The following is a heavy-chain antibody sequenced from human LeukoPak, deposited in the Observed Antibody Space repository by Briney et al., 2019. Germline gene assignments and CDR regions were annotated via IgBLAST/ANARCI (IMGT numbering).Heavy chain of an antibody. Sequence: SETLSLTCTVSGGSISSSSYYWGWIRQPPGKGLEWIGSIYYSGSTYYNPSLKSRVTISVDTSKNQLSLKLSSVTAADTAVYYCARPYDFWSGPVDYWGQGTLVTVSS. V-gene: IGHV4-39*01. J-gene: IGHJ4*02. D-gene: IGHD3-3*01. CDR1: GGSISSSSYY. CDR3: ARPYDFWSGPVDY. CDR2: IYYSGST.